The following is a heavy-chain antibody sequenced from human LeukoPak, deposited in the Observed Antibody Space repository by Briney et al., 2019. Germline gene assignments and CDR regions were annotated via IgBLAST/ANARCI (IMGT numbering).Heavy chain of an antibody. CDR2: INHSGST. CDR1: GGSFSGYY. V-gene: IGHV4-34*01. Sequence: PSETLSLTCAVYGGSFSGYYWSWIRQPPGKGLEWIGEINHSGSTNYNPSLKSRVTISVDTSKNQFSLKLSSVTAADTAVYYCARVSSTSGYYYYGMDVWGQGTTVTVS. J-gene: IGHJ6*02. D-gene: IGHD2-2*01. CDR3: ARVSSTSGYYYYGMDV.